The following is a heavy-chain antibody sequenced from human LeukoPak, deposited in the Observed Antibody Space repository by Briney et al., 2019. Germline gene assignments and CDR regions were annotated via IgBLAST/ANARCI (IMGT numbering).Heavy chain of an antibody. CDR1: GFTFTSYS. Sequence: GGSLRLSCAASGFTFTSYSMNWVRQAPGKGLEWVSTISGGGGSTYYTDSVKGRFTISRDNSKNTLYLQVNSLRAEDTAVYYCAKGGKWDVTPFDYWGQGTLVTVSS. D-gene: IGHD1-26*01. V-gene: IGHV3-23*01. CDR2: ISGGGGST. CDR3: AKGGKWDVTPFDY. J-gene: IGHJ4*02.